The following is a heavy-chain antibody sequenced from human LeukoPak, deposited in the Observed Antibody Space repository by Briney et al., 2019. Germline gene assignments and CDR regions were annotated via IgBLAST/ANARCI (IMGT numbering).Heavy chain of an antibody. Sequence: ASVKVSCKASGYTITSYGIRWVRQAPGQGLEWMGWISAYNGNTNYAQKLQGRVTMTTDTSTSTAYMELRSLRSDDTAVYYCARRYGVAGEFDYWGQGTLVTVSS. V-gene: IGHV1-18*01. D-gene: IGHD6-19*01. J-gene: IGHJ4*02. CDR3: ARRYGVAGEFDY. CDR2: ISAYNGNT. CDR1: GYTITSYG.